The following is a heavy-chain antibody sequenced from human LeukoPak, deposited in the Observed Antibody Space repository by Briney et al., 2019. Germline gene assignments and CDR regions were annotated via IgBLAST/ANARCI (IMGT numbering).Heavy chain of an antibody. CDR1: GFTFSGYY. CDR2: ISSSSSYT. D-gene: IGHD6-13*01. V-gene: IGHV3-11*06. CDR3: ARTRQQRYYYYGMDV. Sequence: PGGSLRLSCAASGFTFSGYYMSWIRQAPGKGLEWVSYISSSSSYTNYADSVKGRFTISRDNAKNSLYLQMNSLRAEDTAVYYCARTRQQRYYYYGMDVWGQGTTVTVSS. J-gene: IGHJ6*02.